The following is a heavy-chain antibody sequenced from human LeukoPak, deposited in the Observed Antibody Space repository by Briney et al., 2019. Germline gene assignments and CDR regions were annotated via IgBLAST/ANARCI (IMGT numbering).Heavy chain of an antibody. J-gene: IGHJ2*01. CDR2: IGGSGRST. Sequence: GGSLRLSCAASGFTFNSYAMSWVRQAPGKGLEWVSGIGGSGRSTYYADSVKGRFTVSRDNSKNTLYLQMNSLRAEDTAVYYCAKGDWYFDLWGRGTLVTVSS. CDR1: GFTFNSYA. CDR3: AKGDWYFDL. V-gene: IGHV3-23*01.